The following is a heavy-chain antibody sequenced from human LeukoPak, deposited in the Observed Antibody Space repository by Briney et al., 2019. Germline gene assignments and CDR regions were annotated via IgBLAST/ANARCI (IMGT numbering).Heavy chain of an antibody. CDR3: ARDLPYYYDSSGYSDY. CDR2: IRYDGGNK. J-gene: IGHJ4*02. V-gene: IGHV3-30*02. Sequence: PGGSLRLSCAASGFSFSSYDMNWVRQAPGKGLEWVAFIRYDGGNKYYTDSVKGRFTISRDNAKNSLYLQMNSLRAEDTAVYYCARDLPYYYDSSGYSDYWGQGTLVTVSS. D-gene: IGHD3-22*01. CDR1: GFSFSSYD.